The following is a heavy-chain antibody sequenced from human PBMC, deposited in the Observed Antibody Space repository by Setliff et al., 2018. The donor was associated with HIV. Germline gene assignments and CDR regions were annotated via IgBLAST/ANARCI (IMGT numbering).Heavy chain of an antibody. Sequence: GGSLRLSCAASGFTFSNYWMHWVRQAPGKGLVWVSRINTDGSTITYADSVKDRFTISRDNAKSTLFLQMNILRAEDTALYYCVRAPPNTVVSCFDCWGQGTLVTV. D-gene: IGHD5-12*01. J-gene: IGHJ4*02. CDR2: INTDGSTI. V-gene: IGHV3-74*01. CDR1: GFTFSNYW. CDR3: VRAPPNTVVSCFDC.